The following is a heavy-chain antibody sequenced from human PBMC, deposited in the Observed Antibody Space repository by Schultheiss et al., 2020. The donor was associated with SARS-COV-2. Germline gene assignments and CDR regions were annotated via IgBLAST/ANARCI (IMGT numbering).Heavy chain of an antibody. CDR3: ARVYCGGDCYSGWFDP. J-gene: IGHJ5*02. Sequence: SETLSLTCTVSGGSISSYYWSRIRQPPGKGLEWIGYIYYSGSTNYNPSLKSRVTISVDTSKNQFSLKLSSVTAADTAVYYCARVYCGGDCYSGWFDPWGQGTLVTVSS. CDR1: GGSISSYY. CDR2: IYYSGST. D-gene: IGHD2-21*02. V-gene: IGHV4-59*01.